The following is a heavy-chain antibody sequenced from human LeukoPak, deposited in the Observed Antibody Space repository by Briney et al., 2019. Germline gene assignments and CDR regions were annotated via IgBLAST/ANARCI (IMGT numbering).Heavy chain of an antibody. D-gene: IGHD3-10*01. V-gene: IGHV4-59*01. CDR3: ARDRSSYNSGSYGGVFDY. Sequence: GSLRLSCAASGFTFSSYGMSWVRQPPGKGLEWIGYIYYSGSTNYNPSLKSRVTISVDTSKNQFSLKLSSVTAADTAVYYCARDRSSYNSGSYGGVFDYWGQGTRVTVSS. CDR2: IYYSGST. J-gene: IGHJ4*02. CDR1: GFTFSSYG.